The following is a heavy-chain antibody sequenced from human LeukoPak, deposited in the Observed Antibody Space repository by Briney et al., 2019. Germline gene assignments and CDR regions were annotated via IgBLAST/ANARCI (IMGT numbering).Heavy chain of an antibody. CDR3: ARGPLLLWFGEFDP. V-gene: IGHV4-38-2*01. Sequence: SETLSLTCAVSGYSISSGYYWGWIRPPPGKGLEWIGSIYHSGSTYYNPSLKSRVTISVDTSKNQFSLKLSSVTAADTAVYYCARGPLLLWFGEFDPWGQGTLVTVSS. CDR1: GYSISSGYY. CDR2: IYHSGST. D-gene: IGHD3-10*01. J-gene: IGHJ5*02.